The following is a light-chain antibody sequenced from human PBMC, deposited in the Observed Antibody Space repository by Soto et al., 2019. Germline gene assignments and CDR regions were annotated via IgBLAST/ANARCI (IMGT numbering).Light chain of an antibody. CDR1: SSDVGGYNY. Sequence: QSVLTQPASVSGSPGQSITISCTGTSSDVGGYNYVSWYKQHPGKAPKLMIYDVSNRPSGVSNRFSGSKSGNTASLTISGLQAEDEADYYCSSYTSSSTLVVFGGGTQLTVL. V-gene: IGLV2-14*01. CDR3: SSYTSSSTLVV. J-gene: IGLJ2*01. CDR2: DVS.